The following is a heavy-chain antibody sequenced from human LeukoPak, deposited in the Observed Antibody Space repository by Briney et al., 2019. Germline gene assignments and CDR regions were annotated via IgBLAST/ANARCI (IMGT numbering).Heavy chain of an antibody. D-gene: IGHD2-2*02. CDR1: GFTFNSYA. Sequence: GGSLRLSCAASGFTFNSYAMSWVRQAPGKGLEWVSTISGGDNNTYYADSVKGRSTISRDNSKNTVYLQVNSLRAEDTAVYFCARDLSRTYTVDYWGQGTLVTVSS. CDR2: ISGGDNNT. CDR3: ARDLSRTYTVDY. J-gene: IGHJ4*02. V-gene: IGHV3-23*01.